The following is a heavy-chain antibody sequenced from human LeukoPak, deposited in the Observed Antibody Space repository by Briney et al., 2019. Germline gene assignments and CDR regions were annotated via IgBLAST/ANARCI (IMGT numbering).Heavy chain of an antibody. Sequence: GGSLRLSCAASGFTFSSYWMSWVRQAPGKGLEWVANIKQDGSEKYYVDSVKGRFTISRDNAKNSLYLQMNSLRAEDTAVYYCARDRHDYTHYFDYWGQGTLVTVSS. J-gene: IGHJ4*02. D-gene: IGHD4-11*01. CDR2: IKQDGSEK. CDR1: GFTFSSYW. V-gene: IGHV3-7*01. CDR3: ARDRHDYTHYFDY.